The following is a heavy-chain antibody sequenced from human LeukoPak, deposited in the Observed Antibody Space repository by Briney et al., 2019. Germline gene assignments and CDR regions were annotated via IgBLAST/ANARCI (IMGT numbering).Heavy chain of an antibody. D-gene: IGHD4-17*01. V-gene: IGHV3-23*01. J-gene: IGHJ4*02. Sequence: GGSLRLPCAASGFTFSSYAMSWVRQAPGKGLEWVSAISGSGGSTYYADSVKGRFTISRDNSKNTLYLQMNSLRAEDTAVYYCAKDDYGDYNDPPRWYYFDYWGQGTLVTVSS. CDR1: GFTFSSYA. CDR2: ISGSGGST. CDR3: AKDDYGDYNDPPRWYYFDY.